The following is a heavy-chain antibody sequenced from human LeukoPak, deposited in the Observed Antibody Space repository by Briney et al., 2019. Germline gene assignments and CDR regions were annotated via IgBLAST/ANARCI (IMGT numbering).Heavy chain of an antibody. Sequence: SETLSLTCTVSGGSISSSSYYWGWIRQPPGKGLEWVGSIYYSGSTYYNPSLKSRVTISVDTSKNQFSLKLSSVTAADTAVYYCARPGQLGRYYFDYWGQGTLVTVSS. CDR2: IYYSGST. D-gene: IGHD6-13*01. CDR1: GGSISSSSYY. CDR3: ARPGQLGRYYFDY. V-gene: IGHV4-39*01. J-gene: IGHJ4*02.